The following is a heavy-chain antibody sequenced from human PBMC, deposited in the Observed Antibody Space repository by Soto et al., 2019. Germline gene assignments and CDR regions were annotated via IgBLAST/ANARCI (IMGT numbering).Heavy chain of an antibody. Sequence: ASVKVSCKASGYTFTSHAMHWVRQAPGQRLEWMGWINAGNGNTKYSQKFQGRVTITRDTSASTAYMELSSLRSEDTAVYYCARDPGAIAVAGTQGAFDIWGQGTMVTVSS. D-gene: IGHD6-19*01. V-gene: IGHV1-3*01. J-gene: IGHJ3*02. CDR2: INAGNGNT. CDR1: GYTFTSHA. CDR3: ARDPGAIAVAGTQGAFDI.